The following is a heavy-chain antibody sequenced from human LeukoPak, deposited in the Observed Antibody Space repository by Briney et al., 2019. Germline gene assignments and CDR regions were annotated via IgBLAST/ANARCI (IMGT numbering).Heavy chain of an antibody. V-gene: IGHV3-66*02. CDR1: GFTVSSNY. CDR2: IYSGGST. CDR3: ARMMYGVIAEYYFDY. J-gene: IGHJ4*02. D-gene: IGHD3-16*02. Sequence: GGSLRLSCAASGFTVSSNYMSWVRQAPGKGLEWVSVIYSGGSTYYADSVKGRFTISRDNSKNTLYLQMNSLRAEDTAVYYCARMMYGVIAEYYFDYWGQGTQVTVSS.